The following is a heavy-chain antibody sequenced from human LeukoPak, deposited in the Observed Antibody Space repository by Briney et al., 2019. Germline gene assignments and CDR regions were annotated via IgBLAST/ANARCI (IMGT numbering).Heavy chain of an antibody. CDR2: ITGSGVGT. J-gene: IGHJ4*02. CDR3: AKKTWDSSSWHYFDY. CDR1: GFTFSSYA. D-gene: IGHD6-13*01. V-gene: IGHV3-23*01. Sequence: PGGSLRLSCAASGFTFSSYAMSWVRQAPGKGLEWVSAITGSGVGTYYADSVKGRFTISRDNSKNTLYLQMNGLRAEDTAVYYCAKKTWDSSSWHYFDYWGQGTLVTVSS.